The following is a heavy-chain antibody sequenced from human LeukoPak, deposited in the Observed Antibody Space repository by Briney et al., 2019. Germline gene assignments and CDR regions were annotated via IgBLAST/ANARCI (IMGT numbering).Heavy chain of an antibody. V-gene: IGHV4-59*01. CDR2: IYYSGST. Sequence: SETLSLTCTVSGGSISSYYWSWIRQPPGKGLEWIGYIYYSGSTNYNPSLKSRVTISVDTSKNQFSLKLSSVTAADTAVYYCARARGPKAYYYYMDVWGKGTTVTVSS. D-gene: IGHD3-10*01. CDR1: GGSISSYY. J-gene: IGHJ6*03. CDR3: ARARGPKAYYYYMDV.